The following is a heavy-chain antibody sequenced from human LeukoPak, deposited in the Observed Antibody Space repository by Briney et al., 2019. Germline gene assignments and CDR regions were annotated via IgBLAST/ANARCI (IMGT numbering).Heavy chain of an antibody. CDR1: GGSISSSNW. J-gene: IGHJ4*02. V-gene: IGHV4-4*02. Sequence: SGTLSLTCAVSGGSISSSNWWSWVRQPPGKGLEWIGEIYHSGSTNYNPSLKSRVTISVDKSKNQFSLKLSSVTAADTAVYYCASPLRFLEWLPESWGQGTLVPVSS. CDR2: IYHSGST. CDR3: ASPLRFLEWLPES. D-gene: IGHD3-3*01.